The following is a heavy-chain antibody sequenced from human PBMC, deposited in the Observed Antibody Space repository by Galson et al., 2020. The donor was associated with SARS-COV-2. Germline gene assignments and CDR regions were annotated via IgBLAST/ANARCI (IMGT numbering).Heavy chain of an antibody. D-gene: IGHD2-2*02. Sequence: VSGPTLVKPTQTLTLTCTVSGFSISTGGVGVGWIRQPPGKALEWLALVYWDDDTRYSPSLESRLTISKDNSRNQVVLTLANVDPVDTGTYFCAHRAFCNLSNCYTFFDHWGQGALVTVSS. CDR2: VYWDDDT. CDR3: AHRAFCNLSNCYTFFDH. CDR1: GFSISTGGVG. V-gene: IGHV2-5*02. J-gene: IGHJ4*02.